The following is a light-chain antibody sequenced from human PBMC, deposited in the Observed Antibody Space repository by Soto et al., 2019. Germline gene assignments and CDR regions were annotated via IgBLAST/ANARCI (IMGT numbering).Light chain of an antibody. V-gene: IGLV1-44*01. J-gene: IGLJ2*01. CDR1: SSNIGTNS. Sequence: QSVLTQPPSASGTPGQRVTLSCSGSSSNIGTNSVNWYQHLPGTAPKLLISSDNERPSGVSDRFSGSKSGTSASLAISGLQSEDEADYFCAAWDDSVNGVVFGGGTKLTVL. CDR2: SDN. CDR3: AAWDDSVNGVV.